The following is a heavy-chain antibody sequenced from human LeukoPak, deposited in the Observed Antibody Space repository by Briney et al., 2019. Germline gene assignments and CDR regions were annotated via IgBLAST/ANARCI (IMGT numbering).Heavy chain of an antibody. J-gene: IGHJ4*02. CDR2: IWYDGSNK. CDR1: GFIFSSYG. CDR3: AKDSYDSSGYHHYFDY. V-gene: IGHV3-30*02. Sequence: GGSLRLSCAASGFIFSSYGMHWVRQAPGKGLEWVAFIWYDGSNKYYADSVKGRFTISRDNSKNTLYLQMNSLRAEDTAVYYCAKDSYDSSGYHHYFDYWGQGTLVTVSS. D-gene: IGHD3-22*01.